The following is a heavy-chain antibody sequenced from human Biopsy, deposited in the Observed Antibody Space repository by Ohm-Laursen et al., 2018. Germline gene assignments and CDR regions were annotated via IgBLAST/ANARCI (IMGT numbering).Heavy chain of an antibody. J-gene: IGHJ4*02. V-gene: IGHV3-23*01. CDR3: ALAAAQTVTHFDY. D-gene: IGHD4-17*01. CDR1: GFTLSSYA. Sequence: GSLRLSCTASGFTLSSYAMTRFRQAPGWALAWVSTISGNSDIIYDTDSVKGRFTISRDNSKNTLYLQMNSLRADDTAVYYCALAAAQTVTHFDYWGQGTLVTVSS. CDR2: ISGNSDII.